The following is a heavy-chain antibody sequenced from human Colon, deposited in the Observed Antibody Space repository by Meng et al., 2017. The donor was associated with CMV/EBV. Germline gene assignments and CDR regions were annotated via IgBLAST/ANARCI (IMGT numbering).Heavy chain of an antibody. V-gene: IGHV3-23*04. CDR1: GLTFSNYA. CDR3: TRGIESMWELGTD. CDR2: LHNKHNVSGIRI. D-gene: IGHD7-27*01. J-gene: IGHJ4*02. Sequence: GERGGEGGGLVKAGGYRRLCRGADGLTFSNYAMGWVRKETGKGLEWVSVLHNKHNVSGIRIYFADSVMGRFTISGDPSTSTLYLPMNSVTVDDTGVYYCTRGIESMWELGTDWGQGTLVTVSS.